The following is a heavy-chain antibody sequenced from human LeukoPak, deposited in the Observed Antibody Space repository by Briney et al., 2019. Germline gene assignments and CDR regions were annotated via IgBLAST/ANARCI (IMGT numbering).Heavy chain of an antibody. D-gene: IGHD3-10*01. CDR3: ASNYYGSGSLDY. CDR1: GGSISSYY. J-gene: IGHJ4*02. CDR2: IYYSGST. Sequence: PSETLSLTCTVSGGSISSYYWSWVRQPPGKGLEWIGYIYYSGSTNYNPSLKSRVTISVDTSKNQFSLKLSSVTAADTAVYYCASNYYGSGSLDYWGQGTLVTVSS. V-gene: IGHV4-59*08.